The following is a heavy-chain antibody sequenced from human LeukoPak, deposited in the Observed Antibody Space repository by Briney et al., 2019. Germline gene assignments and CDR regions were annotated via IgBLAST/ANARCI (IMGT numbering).Heavy chain of an antibody. J-gene: IGHJ4*02. CDR1: GFTFSSYS. CDR3: ARVVAGTTTALDY. CDR2: ISSSSSYI. V-gene: IGHV3-21*01. D-gene: IGHD6-19*01. Sequence: GGSLRLSCAASGFTFSSYSMNWVRQAPGKGLEWVSSISSSSSYIYYADSVKGRFTISRDNAKNSLYLQMNSLRAEDTAVYYCARVVAGTTTALDYWGQGTLVTVSS.